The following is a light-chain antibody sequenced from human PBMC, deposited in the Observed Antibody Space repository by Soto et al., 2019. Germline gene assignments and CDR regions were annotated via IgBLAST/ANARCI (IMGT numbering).Light chain of an antibody. CDR1: SSDIGGYNY. V-gene: IGLV2-14*03. Sequence: QSVLTQPASVSGSPVQSITISCTGTSSDIGGYNYVSWYQQLPGKVPKLIIYDVSNRPSGVSDRFSGSKSGNAASLTISGLQAEDEADYYCSSYASTSTLYVFGTGTKLTVL. J-gene: IGLJ1*01. CDR2: DVS. CDR3: SSYASTSTLYV.